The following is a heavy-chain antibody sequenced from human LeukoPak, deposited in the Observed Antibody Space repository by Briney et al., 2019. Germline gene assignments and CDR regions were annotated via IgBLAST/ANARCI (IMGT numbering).Heavy chain of an antibody. CDR3: AREDGYNSGESRGMDV. Sequence: ASAKVSCKASGYTFTSYGISWVRQAPGQGLEWMGWINPNSGGTNYAQKFQGWVTMTRDTSISTAYMELSRLRSDDTAVYYCAREDGYNSGESRGMDVWGQGTTVTVSS. V-gene: IGHV1-2*04. D-gene: IGHD5-24*01. CDR1: GYTFTSYG. J-gene: IGHJ6*02. CDR2: INPNSGGT.